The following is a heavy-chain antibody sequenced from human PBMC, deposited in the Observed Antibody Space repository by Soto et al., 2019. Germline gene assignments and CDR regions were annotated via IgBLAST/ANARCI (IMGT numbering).Heavy chain of an antibody. CDR3: ARNSFSTSSYNFLDP. J-gene: IGHJ5*02. Sequence: SETLSLTSTVSSGSIVATYWWSWLRQPPGKGLEWIGEIYDNGGTNYNASLKCRVAISVDKSNNQLSLQVRSLTAADTAVYYCARNSFSTSSYNFLDPWGRGALVTVSS. CDR1: SGSIVATYW. CDR2: IYDNGGT. D-gene: IGHD6-6*01. V-gene: IGHV4-4*02.